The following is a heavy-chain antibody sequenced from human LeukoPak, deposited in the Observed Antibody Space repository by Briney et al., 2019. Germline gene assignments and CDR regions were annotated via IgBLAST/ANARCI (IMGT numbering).Heavy chain of an antibody. CDR1: GYSFTSYW. Sequence: GESLKTSCKGSGYSFTSYWISWVRQMPGKGLEWMGRIDPSDSYTNYSPSFQGHVTISAGKSISTAYLQWSSLKASDTAMYYCARETDQLGYCSSTSCYLYWFDPWGQGTLVTVSS. V-gene: IGHV5-10-1*01. CDR3: ARETDQLGYCSSTSCYLYWFDP. CDR2: IDPSDSYT. J-gene: IGHJ5*02. D-gene: IGHD2-2*01.